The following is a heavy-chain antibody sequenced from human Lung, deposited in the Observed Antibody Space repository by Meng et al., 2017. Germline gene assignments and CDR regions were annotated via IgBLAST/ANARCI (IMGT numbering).Heavy chain of an antibody. CDR2: MKSNVDGGAV. J-gene: IGHJ4*01. V-gene: IGHV3-15*01. Sequence: EVVVVECGGGFVRPWGCLRRSCSASGFTFSNAWMTWVRPAPGKGLEWIGRMKSNVDGGAVDYAAAVKGRFFISRDDSENTFYLQMNSLKTEDTAVYYCSGHVDYWGHGTLVTVSS. CDR3: SGHVDY. CDR1: GFTFSNAW.